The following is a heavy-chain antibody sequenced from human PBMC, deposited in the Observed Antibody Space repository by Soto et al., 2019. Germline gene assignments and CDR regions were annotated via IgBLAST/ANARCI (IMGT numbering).Heavy chain of an antibody. CDR3: ASPPSIYYYDSSGYYLF. J-gene: IGHJ1*01. Sequence: GASGKPSCKDPGSTYSSYGMSWVRQASGQGLECMGGIIPIFGPANYAQKFQGRVTITADESTSTAYMELSSLRSEDTAVYYCASPPSIYYYDSSGYYLFWGQGTLVTVSS. CDR1: GSTYSSYG. D-gene: IGHD3-22*01. CDR2: IIPIFGPA. V-gene: IGHV1-69*13.